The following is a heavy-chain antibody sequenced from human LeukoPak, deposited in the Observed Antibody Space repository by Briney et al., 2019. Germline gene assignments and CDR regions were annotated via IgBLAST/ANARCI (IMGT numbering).Heavy chain of an antibody. D-gene: IGHD2-21*02. CDR3: ARGDCYPPYYYYYMDV. V-gene: IGHV1-69*06. CDR2: IIPIFGTA. CDR1: GYTFTSYA. J-gene: IGHJ6*03. Sequence: SVKVSCKASGYTFTSYAMNWVRQAPGQGLEWMGGIIPIFGTANYAQKFQGRVTITADKSTSTAYMELSSLRSEDTAVYYCARGDCYPPYYYYYMDVWGKGTTVTVSS.